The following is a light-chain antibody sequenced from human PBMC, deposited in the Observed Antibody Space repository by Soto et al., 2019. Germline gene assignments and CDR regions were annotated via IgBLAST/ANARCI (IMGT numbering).Light chain of an antibody. J-gene: IGLJ1*01. CDR3: SSYTRSSTNV. Sequence: QSVLTQPASVSGSPGQSITISCTGTSSDVGHYNYVSWYQQLPDKAPKLMIHEVSKRPSGVSNRFSGSKSGNTASLTISGLQPEDEADYYCSSYTRSSTNVFGTGTKVTVL. V-gene: IGLV2-14*01. CDR1: SSDVGHYNY. CDR2: EVS.